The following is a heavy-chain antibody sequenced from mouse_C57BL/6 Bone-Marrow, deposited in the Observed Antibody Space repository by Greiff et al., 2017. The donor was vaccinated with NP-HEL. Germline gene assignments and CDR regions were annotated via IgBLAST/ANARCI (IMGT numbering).Heavy chain of an antibody. CDR2: IYPGSGST. Sequence: QVQLQQSGAELVKPGASVKMSCKTSGYTFTSYWITWVKQRPGQGLEWIGDIYPGSGSTNYNEKFKSKATLTVDTSSSTAYMQLSSLTSEDSAVYYCARTLLRSFAYWGQGTLVTVSA. CDR3: ARTLLRSFAY. CDR1: GYTFTSYW. V-gene: IGHV1-55*01. J-gene: IGHJ3*01. D-gene: IGHD1-1*01.